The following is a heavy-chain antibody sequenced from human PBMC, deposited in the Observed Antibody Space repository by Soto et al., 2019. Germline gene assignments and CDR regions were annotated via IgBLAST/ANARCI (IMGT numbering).Heavy chain of an antibody. CDR1: GYTFTSYG. J-gene: IGHJ4*02. Sequence: ASVKVSCRASGYTFTSYGISWVRQAPGQGLEWMGWISAYNGNTNYAQTLQGRVTMTTDTSTSTAYMELRSLRSDDTAVYYWARDRGAAAVAPFDSWGQGTLVTVS. V-gene: IGHV1-18*01. CDR3: ARDRGAAAVAPFDS. D-gene: IGHD6-13*01. CDR2: ISAYNGNT.